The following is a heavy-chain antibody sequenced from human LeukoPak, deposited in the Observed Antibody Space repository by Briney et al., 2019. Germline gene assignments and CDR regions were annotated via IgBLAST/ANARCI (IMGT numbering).Heavy chain of an antibody. Sequence: PGGSLRLSCAASGFTFSAYWMKWVRQAPGKGLVWVATIKGDGSETHYETSVKGRFTISRDNAKRSLYLQMTSLSVEDTAMYYCAISGGYWGQGTLVTVSS. CDR1: GFTFSAYW. CDR2: IKGDGSET. D-gene: IGHD3-16*01. V-gene: IGHV3-7*01. CDR3: AISGGY. J-gene: IGHJ4*02.